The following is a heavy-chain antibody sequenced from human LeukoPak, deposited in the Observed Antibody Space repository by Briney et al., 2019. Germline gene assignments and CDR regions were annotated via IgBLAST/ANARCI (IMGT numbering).Heavy chain of an antibody. V-gene: IGHV4-61*02. Sequence: SQTLSLTCTVPGGSISSGSYYWSWIRQPAGKGLEWIGRIHTSGSTNYNPSLKSRVTISVDTSKNQFSLKLSSVTAADTAVYYCVRDHAYSSSPYMDVWGKGTTVTVSS. CDR1: GGSISSGSYY. CDR3: VRDHAYSSSPYMDV. D-gene: IGHD6-6*01. CDR2: IHTSGST. J-gene: IGHJ6*03.